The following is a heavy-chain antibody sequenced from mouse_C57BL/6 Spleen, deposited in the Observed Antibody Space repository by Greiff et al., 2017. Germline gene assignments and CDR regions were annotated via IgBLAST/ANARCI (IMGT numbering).Heavy chain of an antibody. D-gene: IGHD1-1*01. Sequence: QVQLQQSGAELVRPGTSVKMSCTASGYTFTNYWIGWAKQRPGHGLEWIGDIYPGGGYTKYNEKFKGKATLTADKSSSTAYMQFSSLTSEDSAIYYCARGPDYYGSSYWYFDVWGTGTTVTVSS. J-gene: IGHJ1*03. CDR1: GYTFTNYW. CDR3: ARGPDYYGSSYWYFDV. CDR2: IYPGGGYT. V-gene: IGHV1-63*01.